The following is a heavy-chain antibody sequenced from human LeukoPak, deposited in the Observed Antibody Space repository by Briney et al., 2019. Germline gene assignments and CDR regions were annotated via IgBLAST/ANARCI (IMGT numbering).Heavy chain of an antibody. CDR2: IAFDASKE. CDR3: VRYDSTRLDP. D-gene: IGHD5-12*01. V-gene: IGHV3-30*03. J-gene: IGHJ5*02. Sequence: PGRSLRLSCAGSGFTFSGYGMHWVRQAPGKGLEWVAGIAFDASKEHYADSVKGRFTISRDNSKKTVDLQMSSLRPEDTAVYHCVRYDSTRLDPWGQGTLVIVSS. CDR1: GFTFSGYG.